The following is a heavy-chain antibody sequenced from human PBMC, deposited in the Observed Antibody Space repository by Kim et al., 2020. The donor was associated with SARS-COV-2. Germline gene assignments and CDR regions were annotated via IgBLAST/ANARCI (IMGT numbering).Heavy chain of an antibody. D-gene: IGHD3-10*01. CDR1: GFTFSGSA. V-gene: IGHV3-73*01. CDR2: IRSKANSYAT. J-gene: IGHJ4*02. Sequence: GGSLRLSCAASGFTFSGSAMHWVRQASGKGLEWVGRIRSKANSYATAYAASVKGRFTISRDDSKNTAYLQMNSLKTEDTAVYYCVGSGSRPLDYWGQGTLVTVSS. CDR3: VGSGSRPLDY.